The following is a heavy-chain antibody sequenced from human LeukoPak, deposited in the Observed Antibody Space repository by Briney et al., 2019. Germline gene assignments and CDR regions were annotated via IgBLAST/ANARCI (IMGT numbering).Heavy chain of an antibody. CDR2: IYYSGST. CDR3: ATVRGYCSGGSCRNLAYGMDV. J-gene: IGHJ6*02. V-gene: IGHV4-39*01. D-gene: IGHD2-15*01. CDR1: GGSISSSSYY. Sequence: PSETLSLTCTVSGGSISSSSYYWGWIRQPPGKELEWIGSIYYSGSTYYNPSLKSRVTISVDTSKNQFSLRLSSVTAADTALYYCATVRGYCSGGSCRNLAYGMDVWGQGTTVTVSS.